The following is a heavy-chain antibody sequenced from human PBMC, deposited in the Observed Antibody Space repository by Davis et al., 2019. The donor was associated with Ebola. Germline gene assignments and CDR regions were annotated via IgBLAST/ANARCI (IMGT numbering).Heavy chain of an antibody. D-gene: IGHD3-9*01. CDR3: ARDTHFNDWLLSGAFDY. Sequence: GGSLRLSCAASGFTSAMHWVRQATGKGLEWVAVISYDGSNKYYADSVKGRFTISRDNSKNTLYLQMNSLRAEDTAVYYCARDTHFNDWLLSGAFDYWGQGTLVTVSS. CDR1: GFTSA. J-gene: IGHJ4*02. V-gene: IGHV3-30*19. CDR2: ISYDGSNK.